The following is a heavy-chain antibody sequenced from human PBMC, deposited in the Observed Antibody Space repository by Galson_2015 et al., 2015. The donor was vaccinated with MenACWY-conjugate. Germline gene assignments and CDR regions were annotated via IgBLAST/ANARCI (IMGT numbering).Heavy chain of an antibody. CDR1: GFMFSAHG. V-gene: IGHV3-30*18. D-gene: IGHD2-2*01. J-gene: IGHJ4*02. CDR3: AKKGYCSTTTCYVNHFDY. Sequence: SLRLSCAPSGFMFSAHGMYWVRQAPGKGVEWVAVISSDGSRINYSNSAKGRFTISRDNSKDTVYLQMNSLRAEDTAVYYCAKKGYCSTTTCYVNHFDYWGQGTLVTVSS. CDR2: ISSDGSRI.